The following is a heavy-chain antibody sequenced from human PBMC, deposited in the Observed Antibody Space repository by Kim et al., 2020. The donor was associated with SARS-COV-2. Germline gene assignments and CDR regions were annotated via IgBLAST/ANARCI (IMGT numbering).Heavy chain of an antibody. CDR2: ISAYNGNT. J-gene: IGHJ4*02. V-gene: IGHV1-18*01. CDR3: ARVGDYCSGGSCYWHPPYYFVY. Sequence: ASVKVSCKASGYTFTSYGISWVRQAPGQGLEWMGWISAYNGNTNYAQKLQGRVTMTTDTSTSTAYMELRSLRSDDTAVYYCARVGDYCSGGSCYWHPPYYFVYWGQGTLVTVSS. D-gene: IGHD2-15*01. CDR1: GYTFTSYG.